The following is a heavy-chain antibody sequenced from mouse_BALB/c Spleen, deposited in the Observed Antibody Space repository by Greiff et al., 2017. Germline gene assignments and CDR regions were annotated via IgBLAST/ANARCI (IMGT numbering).Heavy chain of an antibody. Sequence: EVQLQQSGAELVRSGASVKLSCTASGFNIKDYYMHWVKQRPEQGLEWIGWIDPENGDTEYAPKFQGKATMTADTSSNTAYLQLSSLTSEDTAVYYCNEEVGFMDYWGQGTSVTVSS. CDR1: GFNIKDYY. J-gene: IGHJ4*01. CDR3: NEEVGFMDY. V-gene: IGHV14-4*02. CDR2: IDPENGDT.